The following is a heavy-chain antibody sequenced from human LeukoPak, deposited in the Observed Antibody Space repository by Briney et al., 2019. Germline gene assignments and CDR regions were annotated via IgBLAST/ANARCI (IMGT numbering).Heavy chain of an antibody. CDR3: ARDLGDSTDPWFDP. J-gene: IGHJ5*02. CDR1: GFTFSSYW. D-gene: IGHD2-2*01. V-gene: IGHV3-7*01. CDR2: IKQDGSEK. Sequence: PGGSLRLSCAASGFTFSSYWMSWVRQAPGKGLEWVANIKQDGSEKYYVDSVKGRFTISRDNAKNSLYLQMNSLRAEDTAVYYCARDLGDSTDPWFDPWGQGTLVTVSS.